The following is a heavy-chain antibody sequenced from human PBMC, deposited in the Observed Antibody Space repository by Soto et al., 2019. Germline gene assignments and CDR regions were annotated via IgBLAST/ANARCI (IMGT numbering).Heavy chain of an antibody. D-gene: IGHD2-15*01. Sequence: QMHVVQSGAEVKKPGTSVKVSCKGSGFPFSRSAVQWVRQARGQGREWIGWCVVASGKTDYAQNLQERVTITRDMSTSTAYMELSSLSSEDTAVYYCAATLDWSSDEFGGYPSWGKGTLVTVSS. CDR3: AATLDWSSDEFGGYPS. J-gene: IGHJ4*02. CDR1: GFPFSRSA. V-gene: IGHV1-58*01. CDR2: CVVASGKT.